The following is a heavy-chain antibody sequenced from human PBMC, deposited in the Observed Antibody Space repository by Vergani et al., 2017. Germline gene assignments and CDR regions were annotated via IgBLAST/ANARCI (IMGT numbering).Heavy chain of an antibody. CDR3: AISGPRGGYYYYYYYMDV. D-gene: IGHD3-10*01. J-gene: IGHJ6*03. V-gene: IGHV3-48*04. CDR2: ISSSGSTI. CDR1: GFTFSSYA. Sequence: EVQLLESGGGLVQPGGSLRLSCAASGFTFSSYAMSWVRQAPGKGLEWVSYISSSGSTIYYADSVKGRFTISRDNAKNSLYLQMNSLRAEDTAVYYCAISGPRGGYYYYYYYMDVWGKGP.